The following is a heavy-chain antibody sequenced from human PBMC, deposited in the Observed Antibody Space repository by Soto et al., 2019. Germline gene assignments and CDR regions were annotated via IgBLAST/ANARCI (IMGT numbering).Heavy chain of an antibody. CDR1: GGTFSTYT. Sequence: QVQLVQSGAEVKKPGSSGKVSCKASGGTFSTYTITWVRQAPGQGLEWMGGIIPIFGTANYPQKFQGSFTITADKSTSTAYMEMSSMRSKDTAVYYCARAQDSSGYWNDCFDPWGQGTLVTVSS. D-gene: IGHD3-22*01. CDR3: ARAQDSSGYWNDCFDP. V-gene: IGHV1-69*06. J-gene: IGHJ5*02. CDR2: IIPIFGTA.